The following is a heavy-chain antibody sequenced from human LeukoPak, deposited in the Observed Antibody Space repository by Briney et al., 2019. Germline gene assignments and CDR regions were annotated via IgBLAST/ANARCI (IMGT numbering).Heavy chain of an antibody. Sequence: ASVKVSCKASGYTFTSYGISWVRQAPGQGLEWMGWISAYSGNTNYAQKLQGRVTMTTDTSTSTAYMELRSLRSDDTAVYYCARDLGTIYYYYYYMDVWGKGTTVTISS. CDR1: GYTFTSYG. J-gene: IGHJ6*03. V-gene: IGHV1-18*01. CDR2: ISAYSGNT. D-gene: IGHD4/OR15-4a*01. CDR3: ARDLGTIYYYYYYMDV.